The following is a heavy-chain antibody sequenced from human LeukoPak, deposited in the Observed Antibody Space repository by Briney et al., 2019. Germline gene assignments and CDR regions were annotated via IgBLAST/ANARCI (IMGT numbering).Heavy chain of an antibody. CDR2: ISHSDDST. Sequence: PGGSLRLSCRTSGFLFHVYTMTWVRQTPGKGLEWISSISHSDDSTYYADSVKGRFTISRDNSKDTVYLQMNSLRVDDTALYHCVKSYDTSTSPDHWGQGILVSVSS. D-gene: IGHD3-3*01. V-gene: IGHV3-23*01. CDR1: GFLFHVYT. CDR3: VKSYDTSTSPDH. J-gene: IGHJ5*02.